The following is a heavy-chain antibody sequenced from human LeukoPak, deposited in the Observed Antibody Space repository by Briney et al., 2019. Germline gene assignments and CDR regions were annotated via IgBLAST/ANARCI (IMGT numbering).Heavy chain of an antibody. D-gene: IGHD5-24*01. V-gene: IGHV3-49*03. Sequence: PGGSLRLSCTASGFTFGDYAMSWFRQASGKGLEWVGFIRSKAYGGTTEYAASVKGRFTILRDDSKSIAYLQMNSLKTEDTAVYYCARGWGWLQYSYWGQGTLVTVSS. J-gene: IGHJ4*02. CDR2: IRSKAYGGTT. CDR3: ARGWGWLQYSY. CDR1: GFTFGDYA.